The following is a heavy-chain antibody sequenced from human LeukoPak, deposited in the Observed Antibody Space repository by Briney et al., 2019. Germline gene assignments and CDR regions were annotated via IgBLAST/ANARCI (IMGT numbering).Heavy chain of an antibody. CDR2: ISAYNGNT. V-gene: IGHV1-18*01. Sequence: ASVKVSCKASGYTFTSYGISWVRQAPGQGLEWMGWISAYNGNTNYAQKLQGRVTMTTDTSTSTAYMELRSLRSDDTAVYYCARAAGYCSGGSCHNLYYFDYWGQGTLVTVSS. D-gene: IGHD2-15*01. CDR1: GYTFTSYG. J-gene: IGHJ4*02. CDR3: ARAAGYCSGGSCHNLYYFDY.